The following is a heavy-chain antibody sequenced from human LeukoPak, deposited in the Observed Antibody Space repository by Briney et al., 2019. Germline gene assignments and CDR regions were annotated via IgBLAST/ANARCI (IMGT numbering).Heavy chain of an antibody. CDR3: ARGPYSGYGY. V-gene: IGHV3-7*03. CDR1: GFTFSSYW. CDR2: IKQDGSEK. D-gene: IGHD5-12*01. J-gene: IGHJ4*02. Sequence: GGSLRLSCAASGFTFSSYWMSWVRQAPGKGLKWVANIKQDGSEKYYMDSVKGRFTIATDNAKNSLYLQMNSLRAEDTAVYYCARGPYSGYGYWGQGTLVTVSS.